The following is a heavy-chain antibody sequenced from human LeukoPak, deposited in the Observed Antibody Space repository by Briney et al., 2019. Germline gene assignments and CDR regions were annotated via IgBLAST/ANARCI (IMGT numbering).Heavy chain of an antibody. CDR3: AKARGSAIYTWYFDY. V-gene: IGHV3-23*01. CDR2: ISNSGGST. D-gene: IGHD3-10*01. CDR1: GFTFSGYA. J-gene: IGHJ4*02. Sequence: GGSLRPSCTASGFTFSGYAMNWVRQAPGKGLEWVSTISNSGGSTFYADSVKGRFTISRDNSKNTLYLQMNSLRAEDTAVFHCAKARGSAIYTWYFDYWGQGTLVTVSS.